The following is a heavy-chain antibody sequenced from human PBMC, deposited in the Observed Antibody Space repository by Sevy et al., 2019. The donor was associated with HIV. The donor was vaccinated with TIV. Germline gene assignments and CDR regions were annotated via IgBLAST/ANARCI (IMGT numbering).Heavy chain of an antibody. CDR2: ISSRSTYT. CDR3: ARVRYDSGSYYKDY. V-gene: IGHV3-11*06. CDR1: EFTFSDYY. Sequence: GGSLRLSCAASEFTFSDYYMSWIRQAPGKGLEWVSYISSRSTYTDYADSVKGRFTISRDNARNSLYLQMNSLRAEDTAVHYCARVRYDSGSYYKDYWGQGTLVTVSS. J-gene: IGHJ4*02. D-gene: IGHD3-10*01.